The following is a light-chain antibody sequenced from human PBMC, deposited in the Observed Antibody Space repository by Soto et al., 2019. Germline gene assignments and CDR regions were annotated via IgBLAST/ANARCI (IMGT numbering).Light chain of an antibody. J-gene: IGKJ2*01. Sequence: EIVMTQSPATLSLSLGERATLSCRASQSISRNLAWYHQRPGQAPRLLIYAASTRATGIPARFSGSGSGTDFTLTISGLQSEDFGVYFCQQYNNWPPRYTFGQGTKLGIK. V-gene: IGKV3-15*01. CDR3: QQYNNWPPRYT. CDR2: AAS. CDR1: QSISRN.